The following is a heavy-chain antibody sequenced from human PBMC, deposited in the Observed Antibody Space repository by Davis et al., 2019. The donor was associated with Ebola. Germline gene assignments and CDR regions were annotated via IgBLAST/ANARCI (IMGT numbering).Heavy chain of an antibody. CDR2: ISYDGSNK. CDR1: GFTFSSYA. D-gene: IGHD3-3*01. V-gene: IGHV3-30-3*01. CDR3: ARGERAYDFWSGSYYYGMDV. J-gene: IGHJ6*02. Sequence: GESLKISCAASGFTFSSYAMHWVRQAPGKGLEWVAVISYDGSNKYYADSVKGRFTISRDNSKNTLYLQMNSLRAEDTAVYYCARGERAYDFWSGSYYYGMDVWGQGTTVTVSS.